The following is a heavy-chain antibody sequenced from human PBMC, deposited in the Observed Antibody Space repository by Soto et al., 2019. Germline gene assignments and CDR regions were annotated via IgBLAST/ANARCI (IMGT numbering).Heavy chain of an antibody. V-gene: IGHV1-2*04. CDR1: GYTFTGYY. J-gene: IGHJ5*02. Sequence: ASVKVSCKASGYTFTGYYMHWVRQAPGQGLEWMGWINPNSGGTNYAQKFQGWGTMTRDTSISTAYMELSRLRSDDTAVYYCARGGGARGNSGSDLWNAWGQGTLVTVSS. D-gene: IGHD1-26*01. CDR2: INPNSGGT. CDR3: ARGGGARGNSGSDLWNA.